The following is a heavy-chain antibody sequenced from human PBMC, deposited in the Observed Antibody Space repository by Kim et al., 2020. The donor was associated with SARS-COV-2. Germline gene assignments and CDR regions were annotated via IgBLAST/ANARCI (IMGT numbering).Heavy chain of an antibody. CDR1: GGSFSGYY. J-gene: IGHJ5*02. CDR2: INHSGST. Sequence: SETLSLTCAVYGGSFSGYYWSWIRQPPGKGLEWIGEINHSGSTNYNPSLKSRVTISVDTSKNQFSLKLSSVTAADTAVYYCARKGVGVRGVIIWFDPWG. V-gene: IGHV4-34*01. D-gene: IGHD3-10*01. CDR3: ARKGVGVRGVIIWFDP.